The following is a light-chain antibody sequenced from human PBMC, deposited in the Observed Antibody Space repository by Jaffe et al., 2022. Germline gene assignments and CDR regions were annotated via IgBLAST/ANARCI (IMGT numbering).Light chain of an antibody. CDR2: KAS. CDR1: QSISDW. CDR3: QQYYDYPLS. J-gene: IGKJ4*01. V-gene: IGKV1-5*03. Sequence: DIQMTQSPSTLSASVGDRVTITCRASQSISDWLAWYQQKPGKAPNLLIYKASNLETGVSSRFRGSGSGTEFTLTISSLQPDDFATYYCQQYYDYPLSFGGGTKVEI.